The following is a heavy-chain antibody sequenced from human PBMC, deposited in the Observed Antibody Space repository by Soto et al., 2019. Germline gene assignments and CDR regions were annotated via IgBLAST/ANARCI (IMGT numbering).Heavy chain of an antibody. CDR2: INAGNGNT. Sequence: ASVKVSCKASGYTFTSYAMHWVRQAPGQRLEWMGWINAGNGNTKYSQKFQGRVTITRDTSASTAYMELSSLRSEDTAVYYCARDVRYCSSTSCSNRFDPWGQGTLVTVSS. CDR1: GYTFTSYA. V-gene: IGHV1-3*01. D-gene: IGHD2-2*01. J-gene: IGHJ5*02. CDR3: ARDVRYCSSTSCSNRFDP.